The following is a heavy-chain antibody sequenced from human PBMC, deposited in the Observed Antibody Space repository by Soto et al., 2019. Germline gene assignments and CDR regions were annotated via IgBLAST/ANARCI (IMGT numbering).Heavy chain of an antibody. Sequence: GASVKVSCKASGYTFTGYYMHWVRQAPGQGLEWMGWINPNSGGTNYAQKFQGWVTMTRDASISTAYMELSRLRSDDTAVYYCARDRTRLYCSGGSCYSREYYYYYGMDVWGQGTTVTVSS. CDR3: ARDRTRLYCSGGSCYSREYYYYYGMDV. D-gene: IGHD2-15*01. CDR2: INPNSGGT. J-gene: IGHJ6*02. V-gene: IGHV1-2*04. CDR1: GYTFTGYY.